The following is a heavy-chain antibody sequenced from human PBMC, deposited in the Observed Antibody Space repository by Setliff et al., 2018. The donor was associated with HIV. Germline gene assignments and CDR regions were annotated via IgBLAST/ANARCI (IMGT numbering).Heavy chain of an antibody. CDR1: GGSISSGSYY. V-gene: IGHV4-61*09. CDR3: ASLTTDRFLEWLFVY. J-gene: IGHJ4*02. CDR2: IYTSGST. Sequence: SETLSLTCTVSGGSISSGSYYWSWIRQPAGKGLEWIGHIYTSGSTNYNPSLKTRVTISVYTSKNQFSLKLSSVTAADTAVYYCASLTTDRFLEWLFVYWGQGTLVTVSS. D-gene: IGHD3-3*01.